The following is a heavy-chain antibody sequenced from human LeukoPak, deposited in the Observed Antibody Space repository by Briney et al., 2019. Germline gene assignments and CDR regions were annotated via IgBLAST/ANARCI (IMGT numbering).Heavy chain of an antibody. V-gene: IGHV4-59*01. J-gene: IGHJ5*02. CDR3: ARSNPGKAAAWTNWFGP. Sequence: SETLSLTCTVSGGSISSYYWSWIRQPPGKGLEWIGYIYYSGSTNYNPSLKSRVTIAVDMSKNQFSLKLSSVTAADTAVYYCARSNPGKAAAWTNWFGPRGQGTLVTVSS. CDR2: IYYSGST. CDR1: GGSISSYY. D-gene: IGHD6-13*01.